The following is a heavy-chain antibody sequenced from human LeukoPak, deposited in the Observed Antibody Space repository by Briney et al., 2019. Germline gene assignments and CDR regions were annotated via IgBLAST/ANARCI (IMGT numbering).Heavy chain of an antibody. J-gene: IGHJ4*02. Sequence: GGSLRLSCSASGFAFSTYVMHWVRQPPGKGLQYVSSISTNGGSTYYADSVKGRFTISRDNSKNTLYPQMSSLRAEDTAVYYCVKDRPRITIFGACDYWGQGALVTVSS. D-gene: IGHD3-3*01. CDR2: ISTNGGST. V-gene: IGHV3-64D*06. CDR1: GFAFSTYV. CDR3: VKDRPRITIFGACDY.